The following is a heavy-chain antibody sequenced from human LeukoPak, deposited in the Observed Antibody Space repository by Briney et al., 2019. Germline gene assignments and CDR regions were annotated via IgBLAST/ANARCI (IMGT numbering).Heavy chain of an antibody. CDR1: GFTVSSNY. CDR3: QMGILTGSEIDY. Sequence: GGSLRLSCAASGFTVSSNYMSWARQAPGKGLEWVSVIYSGGSTYYADSVKGRFTISRDNSKNTLYLQMNSLRAEDTAVYYCQMGILTGSEIDYWGQGTLVTVSS. V-gene: IGHV3-53*01. CDR2: IYSGGST. D-gene: IGHD3-9*01. J-gene: IGHJ4*02.